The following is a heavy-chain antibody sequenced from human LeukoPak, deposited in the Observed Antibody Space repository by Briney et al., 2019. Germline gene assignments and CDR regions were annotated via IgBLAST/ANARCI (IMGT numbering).Heavy chain of an antibody. J-gene: IGHJ4*02. D-gene: IGHD2-15*01. CDR3: AREPPCERFSGGSRYRYPALFDY. CDR1: RGSFSGFN. CDR2: INHSGST. V-gene: IGHV4-34*01. Sequence: SETLSLTCAVYRGSFSGFNWGVIRQPPGQGLEWIGEINHSGSTNYNPSLKSRVTISVDTSKNQFSLKLSSLTAADTAVYYCAREPPCERFSGGSRYRYPALFDYWGQGTLVTVSS.